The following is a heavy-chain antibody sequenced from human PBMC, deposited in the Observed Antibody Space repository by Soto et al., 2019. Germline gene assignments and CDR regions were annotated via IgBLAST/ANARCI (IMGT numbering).Heavy chain of an antibody. CDR3: ARDGYGFGKGYYLDH. D-gene: IGHD5-18*01. CDR2: ISFSNSYT. Sequence: QVQLVESGGGLVKPGGSLRLSCAASGLTLSDYYMTWIRQAPGKGLEWVSDISFSNSYTNYADSVKGRFTISRDNAKNSLYLQMNSLRAEDTAVYYCARDGYGFGKGYYLDHWGQGTLVTVSS. V-gene: IGHV3-11*06. J-gene: IGHJ4*02. CDR1: GLTLSDYY.